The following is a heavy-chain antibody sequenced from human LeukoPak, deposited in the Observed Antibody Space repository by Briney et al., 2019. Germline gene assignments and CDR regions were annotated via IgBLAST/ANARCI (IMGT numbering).Heavy chain of an antibody. CDR3: AREGGGSYCFDY. D-gene: IGHD1-26*01. V-gene: IGHV3-11*05. J-gene: IGHJ4*02. CDR2: ISSSSSYT. Sequence: GGSLRLSCAASGFTFSDYYMSWIRQAPGKGLEWVSYISSSSSYTNYADSVKGRFTISRDNAKNSLYLQMDSLRAEDTAVYHCAREGGGSYCFDYWGQGTLVTVSS. CDR1: GFTFSDYY.